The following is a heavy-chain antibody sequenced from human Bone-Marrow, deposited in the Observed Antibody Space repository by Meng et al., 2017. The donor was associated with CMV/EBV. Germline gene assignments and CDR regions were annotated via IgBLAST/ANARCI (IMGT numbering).Heavy chain of an antibody. CDR2: ISSSGSII. V-gene: IGHV3-48*03. CDR3: ARDFRIEARFDY. CDR1: GFTFSSYE. Sequence: GGSLRLSCAASGFTFSSYEMNWVRQAPGKGLEWISYISSSGSIIYYADSVKGRFTISRDNAKNSLYLQMNSLRAEDTAVYYCARDFRIEARFDYWGQGTLATVSS. D-gene: IGHD2/OR15-2a*01. J-gene: IGHJ4*02.